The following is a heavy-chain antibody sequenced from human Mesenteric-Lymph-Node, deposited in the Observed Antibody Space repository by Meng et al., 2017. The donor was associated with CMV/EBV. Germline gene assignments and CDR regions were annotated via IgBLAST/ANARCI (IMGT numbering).Heavy chain of an antibody. V-gene: IGHV4-38-2*02. CDR1: GYSISSGYY. CDR3: ARLRIAARRHYYYGMDV. CDR2: IYHSGST. D-gene: IGHD6-6*01. Sequence: SETLSLTCTVSGYSISSGYYWGWIRQPPGKGLEWIGSIYHSGSTYYNPSLKSRVTISVDTSKNQFSLKLSSVTAADTAVYYCARLRIAARRHYYYGMDVWGQGTTVTVSS. J-gene: IGHJ6*02.